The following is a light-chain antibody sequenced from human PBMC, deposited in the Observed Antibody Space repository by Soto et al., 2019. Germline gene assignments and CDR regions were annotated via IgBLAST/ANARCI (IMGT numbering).Light chain of an antibody. CDR3: SSYTSSSTLV. CDR1: SSDVGGYNY. Sequence: QSALTQPASVSGPPGQSITISCTGTSSDVGGYNYVSWYQQNPGKAPKLMIYEVSNRTSGVSNRFSGSKSGNTASLTISGLQAEDEADYYCSSYTSSSTLVFATGTKVTVL. J-gene: IGLJ1*01. CDR2: EVS. V-gene: IGLV2-14*01.